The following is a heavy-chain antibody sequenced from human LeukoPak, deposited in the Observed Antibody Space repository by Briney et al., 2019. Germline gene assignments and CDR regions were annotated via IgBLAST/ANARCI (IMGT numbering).Heavy chain of an antibody. CDR1: GGSFSGYY. CDR3: ARGLRITMVRGSWFDP. V-gene: IGHV4-34*01. J-gene: IGHJ5*02. Sequence: PSETLSLTCAVYGGSFSGYYWSWIRQPPGKGLEWIGEINHSGSTNYNPSLKSRVTISVDTSKNQFSLKLSSVTAADTAVYYCARGLRITMVRGSWFDPWGQGTLVTVSS. CDR2: INHSGST. D-gene: IGHD3-10*01.